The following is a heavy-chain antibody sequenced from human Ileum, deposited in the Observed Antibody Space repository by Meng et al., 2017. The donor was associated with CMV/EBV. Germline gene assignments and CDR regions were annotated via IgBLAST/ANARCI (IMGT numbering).Heavy chain of an antibody. V-gene: IGHV3-21*06. Sequence: GGSLRLSCAASGFTFSSYSMDWLRQAPGKGLEWVASIGSSGSGIYYSESLKGRFTIFRDNAKNSLFLQINNLRAEDTAVYYCARDRLEGDYSGSEYWGQGTLVTVSS. CDR2: IGSSGSGI. CDR3: ARDRLEGDYSGSEY. J-gene: IGHJ4*01. CDR1: GFTFSSYS. D-gene: IGHD1-1*01.